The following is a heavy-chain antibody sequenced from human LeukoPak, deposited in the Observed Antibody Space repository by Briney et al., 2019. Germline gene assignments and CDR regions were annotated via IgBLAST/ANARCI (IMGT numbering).Heavy chain of an antibody. Sequence: ASVKVSCKASGYTFTSYGISWVRQAPGQGLEWMGWISAYNGNTNYAQKLQGRVTMTTDTSTSTAYMELRSLRSDDTAVYYCARDYFAYCGGDCYSYYYYYGMDVWGQGTTVTVSS. CDR3: ARDYFAYCGGDCYSYYYYYGMDV. CDR2: ISAYNGNT. CDR1: GYTFTSYG. V-gene: IGHV1-18*01. D-gene: IGHD2-21*02. J-gene: IGHJ6*02.